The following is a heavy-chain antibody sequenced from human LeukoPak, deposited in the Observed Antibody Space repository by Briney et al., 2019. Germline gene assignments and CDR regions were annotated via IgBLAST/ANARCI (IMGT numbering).Heavy chain of an antibody. CDR1: GGSISSYY. D-gene: IGHD5-18*01. CDR2: IYYSGST. V-gene: IGHV4-59*01. J-gene: IGHJ6*02. Sequence: SETLSLTCTVSGGSISSYYWSWIRQPPGKGLEWIGYIYYSGSTNYNPSLKSRVTISVDTSKNQFSLKLSSVTAADTAVYYCARGVDTAMPYYYYYGMDVWGQGTTVTVSS. CDR3: ARGVDTAMPYYYYYGMDV.